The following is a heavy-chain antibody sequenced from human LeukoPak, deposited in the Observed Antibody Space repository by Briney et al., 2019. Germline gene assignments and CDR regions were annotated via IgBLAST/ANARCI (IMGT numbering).Heavy chain of an antibody. D-gene: IGHD2-2*01. CDR1: GFTFSSYC. V-gene: IGHV3-30*03. CDR2: ISYDGSNK. CDR3: AIPVVPAAMRSHYYYYYGMDV. Sequence: GGSLRLSCAASGFTFSSYCMHWVRQAPGKGLEWVAVISYDGSNKYYADSMKGRFTISRDNSKNTLYLQMNSLGAEDTAVYYCAIPVVPAAMRSHYYYYYGMDVWGQGTTVTVFS. J-gene: IGHJ6*02.